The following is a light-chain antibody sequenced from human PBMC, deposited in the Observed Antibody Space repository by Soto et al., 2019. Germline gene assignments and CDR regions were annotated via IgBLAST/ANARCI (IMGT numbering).Light chain of an antibody. CDR3: HSYTSSSTYV. CDR2: EVS. J-gene: IGLJ1*01. V-gene: IGLV2-14*01. Sequence: QSALTQPASVSGSPGQSITISCTGTSSDVGGYKYVSWYQQHPGKAPKLMIYEVSNRPSGISNRFSGSKSGNTVSLTISGLQAEDEADYYCHSYTSSSTYVFGTGTKVTVL. CDR1: SSDVGGYKY.